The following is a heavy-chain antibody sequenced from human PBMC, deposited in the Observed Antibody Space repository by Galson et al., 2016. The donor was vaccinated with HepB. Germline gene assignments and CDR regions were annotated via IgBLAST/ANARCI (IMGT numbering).Heavy chain of an antibody. V-gene: IGHV3-15*01. J-gene: IGHJ4*02. Sequence: SLRLSCAASGFTFSDMWMSWVRQAPGKGLGWVGRVKSNSFGAATDYAVSVKGRFTISRDDSENTLRLQMNSLRVEDTGVYYCTTDFEGAGGPKFDNWGQGTLVTVSS. CDR3: TTDFEGAGGPKFDN. D-gene: IGHD3-16*01. CDR2: VKSNSFGAAT. CDR1: GFTFSDMW.